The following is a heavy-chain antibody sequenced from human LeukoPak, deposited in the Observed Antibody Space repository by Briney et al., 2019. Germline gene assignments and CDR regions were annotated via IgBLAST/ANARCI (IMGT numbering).Heavy chain of an antibody. CDR1: GFTFGRYW. CDR3: ARSGLWFGELSSFAP. J-gene: IGHJ5*02. D-gene: IGHD3-10*01. Sequence: GGSLRLSCAASGFTFGRYWMGWVRQPPGKWLEWVANIKQEGSERYYMDSVKGRFTICRDNAAHSLCLQINSLTDQDTAVYYCARSGLWFGELSSFAPWGQGTLVTVSS. CDR2: IKQEGSER. V-gene: IGHV3-7*01.